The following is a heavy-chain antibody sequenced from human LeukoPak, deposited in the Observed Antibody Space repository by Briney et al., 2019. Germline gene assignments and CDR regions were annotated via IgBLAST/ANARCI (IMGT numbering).Heavy chain of an antibody. Sequence: PSETLSLTCTVSGGSISSYYWSWIRQPPGKGLEWIGYIYYSGSTNYNPSLKSRVTISVDTSKNQFSLKLSSVTAADTAVYYCARDRVAAAGTFHWFDPWDQGTLVTVSS. V-gene: IGHV4-59*01. CDR2: IYYSGST. CDR1: GGSISSYY. J-gene: IGHJ5*02. CDR3: ARDRVAAAGTFHWFDP. D-gene: IGHD6-13*01.